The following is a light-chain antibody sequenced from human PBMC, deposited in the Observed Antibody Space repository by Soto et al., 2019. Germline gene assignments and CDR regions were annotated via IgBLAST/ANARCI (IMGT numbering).Light chain of an antibody. V-gene: IGLV3-21*02. CDR1: DIGSNS. Sequence: SYVLTQPPSVSVVPRQTARITCGGNDIGSNSVHWYQQKPGQAPVLVVYADSDRPSGIPDRFSGSNSGNTATLTISGVEDGDEADYYCQVWDTSSDHVVFGGGTKVTVL. CDR3: QVWDTSSDHVV. J-gene: IGLJ2*01. CDR2: ADS.